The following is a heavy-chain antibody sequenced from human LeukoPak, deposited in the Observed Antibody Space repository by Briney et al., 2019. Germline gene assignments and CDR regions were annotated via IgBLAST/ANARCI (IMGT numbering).Heavy chain of an antibody. CDR1: GGSFSGYY. CDR3: ARLSVAGTVDS. CDR2: INHSGST. J-gene: IGHJ4*02. D-gene: IGHD6-19*01. Sequence: PSETLSLTCAVYGGSFSGYYWSWIRQPPGKGLEWIGEINHSGSTNYNPSLKSRVTISVDTSKNQFSLKLSSATAADTAVYYCARLSVAGTVDSWGQGTLVTVSS. V-gene: IGHV4-34*01.